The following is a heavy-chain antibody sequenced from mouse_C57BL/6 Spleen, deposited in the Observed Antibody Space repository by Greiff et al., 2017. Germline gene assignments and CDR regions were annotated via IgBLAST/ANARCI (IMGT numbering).Heavy chain of an antibody. CDR3: AHFATVVEGY. CDR1: GYTFTDYE. V-gene: IGHV1-15*01. J-gene: IGHJ4*01. Sequence: QLQQSGAELVRPGASVTLSCKASGYTFTDYEMHWLKQTPVHGLEWIGAIDPETGGTAYNQKFKGKAILTADQTSSTAYMELRSLTSEDSAVYYCAHFATVVEGYWGQGTSVTVSS. CDR2: IDPETGGT. D-gene: IGHD1-1*01.